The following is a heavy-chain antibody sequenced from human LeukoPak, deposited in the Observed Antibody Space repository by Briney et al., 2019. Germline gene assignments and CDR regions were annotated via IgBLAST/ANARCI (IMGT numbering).Heavy chain of an antibody. D-gene: IGHD4-23*01. CDR2: ISSSSSYI. V-gene: IGHV3-21*01. CDR3: AREISTVVTWNDIDS. Sequence: PGGSLRLSCGASGFTLSTYSMNWVRQTPGKGLEWVSSISSSSSYIYYADSVKGRFTISRDNAKNSLFLQMNSLRDEDTAVYYCAREISTVVTWNDIDSWGQGTLVTVSS. CDR1: GFTLSTYS. J-gene: IGHJ4*02.